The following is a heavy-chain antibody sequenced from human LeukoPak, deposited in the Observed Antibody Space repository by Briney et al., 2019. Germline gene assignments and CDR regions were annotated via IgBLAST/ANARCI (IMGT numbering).Heavy chain of an antibody. V-gene: IGHV3-23*01. D-gene: IGHD6-13*01. CDR2: ISGSGGST. J-gene: IGHJ3*02. CDR3: AKEIQYSSSWLAGGAFDI. Sequence: PGGSLRLSCAASGFTFSSYAMSWVRQAPGKGLEWVSAISGSGGSTYYPDSVKGRFTISRDNSKNTPYLQMKSLRAEDTAVYYCAKEIQYSSSWLAGGAFDIWGQGTMVTVSS. CDR1: GFTFSSYA.